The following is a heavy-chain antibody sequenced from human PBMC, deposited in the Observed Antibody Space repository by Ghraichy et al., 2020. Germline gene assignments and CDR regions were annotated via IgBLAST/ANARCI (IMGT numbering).Heavy chain of an antibody. Sequence: GGSRRLSCAASGFTFSSYAMSWVRQAPGKGLEWVSAISGSGGNTYYADSVKGRFTISRDNSKNTLHLQMNSLRAEDTAVYYCAKGGPTVTTFEVVYGMDVWGQGTTVTVSS. CDR1: GFTFSSYA. V-gene: IGHV3-23*01. D-gene: IGHD4-17*01. J-gene: IGHJ6*02. CDR3: AKGGPTVTTFEVVYGMDV. CDR2: ISGSGGNT.